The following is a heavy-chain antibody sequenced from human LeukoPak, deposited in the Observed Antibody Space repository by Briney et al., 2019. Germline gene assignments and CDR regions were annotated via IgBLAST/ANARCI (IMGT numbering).Heavy chain of an antibody. CDR2: IKSKTDGGTT. CDR3: TTEYDVVVPAAIMWFDP. Sequence: GGSLRLSCAASGFTFSNAWMSWVRQAPGKGLEWVGRIKSKTDGGTTDYAAPVKGRFAISRDDSKNTLYLQMNSLKTEDTAVYYCTTEYDVVVPAAIMWFDPWGQGTLVTVSS. CDR1: GFTFSNAW. J-gene: IGHJ5*02. V-gene: IGHV3-15*01. D-gene: IGHD2-2*01.